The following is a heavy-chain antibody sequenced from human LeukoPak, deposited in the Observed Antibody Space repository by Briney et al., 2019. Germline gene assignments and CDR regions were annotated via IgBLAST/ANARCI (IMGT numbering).Heavy chain of an antibody. J-gene: IGHJ4*02. CDR1: GGSISSYY. CDR3: ASLNEHCSSTSCYDY. V-gene: IGHV4-59*01. Sequence: SETLSLTCTVSGGSISSYYWSWIRQPPGKGLEWIGYIYYSGSTNYNPSLKSRVTISVDTSKNQFSLKLSSVTAADTAVYYCASLNEHCSSTSCYDYWGQGTLVTVSS. CDR2: IYYSGST. D-gene: IGHD2-2*01.